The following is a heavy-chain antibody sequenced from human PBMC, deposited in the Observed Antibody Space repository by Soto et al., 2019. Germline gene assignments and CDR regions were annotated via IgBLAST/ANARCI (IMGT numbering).Heavy chain of an antibody. J-gene: IGHJ1*01. CDR2: ISGSGGST. Sequence: EVQLLESGGGLVQPGGSLRLSCAASGFTFSSYAMSWVRQAPGKGLEWVSTISGSGGSTYYADSVRGRFTVSRDNSNNTLDLQMNSLRAEDTAVYYCARPTMDLGFDAWGQGTLVTVSS. CDR1: GFTFSSYA. CDR3: ARPTMDLGFDA. D-gene: IGHD3-9*01. V-gene: IGHV3-23*01.